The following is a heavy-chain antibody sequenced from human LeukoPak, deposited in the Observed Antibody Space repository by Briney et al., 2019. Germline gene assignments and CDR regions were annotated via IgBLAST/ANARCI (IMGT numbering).Heavy chain of an antibody. Sequence: GGSLRLSCAASGSTFTFYAMSWVRQAPGKGLEWVSVISGSGGSTYYADSVKGRFTISRDNSKNTLYLQMDSLRAEDTAVYYCAKWDGDLYYYYYMDVWGKETTVTVSS. CDR2: ISGSGGST. CDR1: GSTFTFYA. J-gene: IGHJ6*03. V-gene: IGHV3-23*01. D-gene: IGHD4-17*01. CDR3: AKWDGDLYYYYYMDV.